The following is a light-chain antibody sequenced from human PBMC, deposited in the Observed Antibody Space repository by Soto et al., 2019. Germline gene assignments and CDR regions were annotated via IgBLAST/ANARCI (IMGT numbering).Light chain of an antibody. CDR3: QRYKSGPPLFT. Sequence: DIQMTQSPSSLSASVGDRVTITCRASQDISTSLAWDQQKPGKVPKLVIYAASTLQSGVPSRFSGSGSGTDFTLTISSLQPEDVASDCCQRYKSGPPLFTFGPGTKVEIK. J-gene: IGKJ3*01. CDR1: QDISTS. V-gene: IGKV1-27*01. CDR2: AAS.